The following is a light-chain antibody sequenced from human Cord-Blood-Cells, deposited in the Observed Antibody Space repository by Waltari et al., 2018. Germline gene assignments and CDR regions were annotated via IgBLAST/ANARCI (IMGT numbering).Light chain of an antibody. V-gene: IGLV2-14*01. J-gene: IGLJ2*01. Sequence: QSALTQPASVSGSPGQSIPISCTGTSSDVGGYNYVSWYQQHPGKAPKLMIYDVSNRPSGVSKRFSGSKSGNTASLTSSGLQAEDEADYYCSSYTSTSTLVCGGGTKLTVL. CDR1: SSDVGGYNY. CDR2: DVS. CDR3: SSYTSTSTLV.